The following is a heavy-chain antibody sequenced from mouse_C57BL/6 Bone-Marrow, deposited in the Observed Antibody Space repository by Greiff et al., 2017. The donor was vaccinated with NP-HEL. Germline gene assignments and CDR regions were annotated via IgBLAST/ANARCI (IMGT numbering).Heavy chain of an antibody. J-gene: IGHJ2*01. D-gene: IGHD1-1*01. CDR3: TRGGSSPFDF. V-gene: IGHV1-15*01. CDR1: GYTFTDYE. Sequence: QVQLQQSGAELVRPGASVTLSCKASGYTFTDYEMHWVKQTPVHGLEWIGAIDPETGGTAYNQKFKGKATLTADKSSSTAYMELRSLTSEDSAVYYYTRGGSSPFDFWGQGTTLTVSA. CDR2: IDPETGGT.